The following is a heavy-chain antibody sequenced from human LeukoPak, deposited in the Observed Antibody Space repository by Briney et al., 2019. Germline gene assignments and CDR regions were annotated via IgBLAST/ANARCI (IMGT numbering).Heavy chain of an antibody. Sequence: GASVKVSCKASGYTFTGYGISWVRQAPGQGLEWMGWISAYNGNTNYAQKLQGRVTMTTDTSTSTAYMELRSLRSDDTAVYYCARRGYDFWSGYWHYYYGMDVWGQGTTVTVSS. CDR2: ISAYNGNT. J-gene: IGHJ6*02. CDR1: GYTFTGYG. V-gene: IGHV1-18*01. D-gene: IGHD3-3*01. CDR3: ARRGYDFWSGYWHYYYGMDV.